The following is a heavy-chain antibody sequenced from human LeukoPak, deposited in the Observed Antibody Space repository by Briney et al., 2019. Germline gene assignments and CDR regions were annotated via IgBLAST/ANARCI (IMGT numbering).Heavy chain of an antibody. CDR1: GGSFRGYY. D-gene: IGHD2-2*01. V-gene: IGHV4-34*01. CDR2: INHSGST. J-gene: IGHJ5*02. Sequence: MTSETLSLTCAVYGGSFRGYYRSWIRQPPGKGLEWIGEINHSGSTNYNPSLKSRVTISVDTSKNQFSLKLSSVTAADTAVYYCARGDCSSTSCINWFDPWGQGTLVTVSS. CDR3: ARGDCSSTSCINWFDP.